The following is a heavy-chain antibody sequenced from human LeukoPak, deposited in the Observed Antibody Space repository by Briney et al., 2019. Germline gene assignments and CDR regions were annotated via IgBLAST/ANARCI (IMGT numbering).Heavy chain of an antibody. J-gene: IGHJ6*03. Sequence: GASVKVSCKASGYTFTSYDINWARQATGQGLEWMGWMNPNSGNTGYAQKFQGRVTITRNTSISTAYMELSSLRSEDTAVYYCARAVPRDYYYYMDVWGKGTTVTVSS. CDR1: GYTFTSYD. D-gene: IGHD6-19*01. CDR2: MNPNSGNT. CDR3: ARAVPRDYYYYMDV. V-gene: IGHV1-8*03.